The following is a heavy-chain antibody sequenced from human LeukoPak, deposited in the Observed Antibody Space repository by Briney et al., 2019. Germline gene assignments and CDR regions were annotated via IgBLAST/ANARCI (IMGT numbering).Heavy chain of an antibody. V-gene: IGHV4-61*05. Sequence: PSETLSLTCTVSGGSISSSSYYWGWIRQPPGKGLKWIGYIYYSGSTNYNPSLKSRVTISVDTSKNQFSLKLSSVTAADTAVYYCARGRSYIGYWGQGTLVTVSS. CDR3: ARGRSYIGY. CDR2: IYYSGST. CDR1: GGSISSSSYY. J-gene: IGHJ4*02. D-gene: IGHD1-26*01.